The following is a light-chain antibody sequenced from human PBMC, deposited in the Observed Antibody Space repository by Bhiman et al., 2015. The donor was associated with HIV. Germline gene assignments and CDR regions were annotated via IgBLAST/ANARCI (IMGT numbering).Light chain of an antibody. J-gene: IGLJ3*02. CDR3: QSYDSSLSGRV. V-gene: IGLV6-57*02. CDR2: EDN. CDR1: RGSIASNY. Sequence: NFMLTQPHSVSESPGKTVSLSCTGSRGSIASNYVQWYQKRPGSAPTTVIFEDNQRPSGVPDRFSGSKSGTSASLAITGLQAEDEADYYCQSYDSSLSGRVFGGGTKLTVL.